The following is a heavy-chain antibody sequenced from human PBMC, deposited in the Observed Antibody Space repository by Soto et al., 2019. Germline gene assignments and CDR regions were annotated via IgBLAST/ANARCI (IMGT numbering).Heavy chain of an antibody. V-gene: IGHV3-23*01. J-gene: IGHJ4*02. CDR1: GFTFSTYA. CDR2: IGGSGGRT. CDR3: AKSNQGAVGATSFDY. D-gene: IGHD2-15*01. Sequence: EVQLLESGGGLEQPGGSLRLSCAASGFTFSTYAMSWVRQAPGKGLEWVSGIGGSGGRTYYADSVKGRFTISRDNSKNTLYLQMSSLRAEDTAIYYCAKSNQGAVGATSFDYWGQGALVTVSS.